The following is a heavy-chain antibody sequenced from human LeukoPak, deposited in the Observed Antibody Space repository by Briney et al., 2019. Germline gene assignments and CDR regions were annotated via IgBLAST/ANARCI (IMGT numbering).Heavy chain of an antibody. J-gene: IGHJ6*04. Sequence: SETLSLTCTVYGGSFSGYYWSWIRQPPGKGLEWIGEINHSGSTNYNPSLKSRVTISVDTSKNQFSLKLSSVTAADTAVYYCARDRDLEDIVVVPAAHFRSYYYYGMDVWGKGTTVTVSS. CDR1: GGSFSGYY. V-gene: IGHV4-34*01. D-gene: IGHD2-2*01. CDR2: INHSGST. CDR3: ARDRDLEDIVVVPAAHFRSYYYYGMDV.